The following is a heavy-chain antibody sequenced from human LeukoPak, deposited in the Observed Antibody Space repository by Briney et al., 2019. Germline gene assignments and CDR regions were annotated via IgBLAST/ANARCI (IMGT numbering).Heavy chain of an antibody. V-gene: IGHV3-53*01. Sequence: PGGSLRLSCAASGFTVSSNYMSWVRQAPGKGLEWVSVIYSGGSTFYADSLKGRFTVSRDNAKNSLFLQMDSLRAEDTAVYYCARSFCTSVSCPKGHYYYVMDVWGQGTTVTVSS. J-gene: IGHJ6*02. CDR2: IYSGGST. CDR1: GFTVSSNY. CDR3: ARSFCTSVSCPKGHYYYVMDV. D-gene: IGHD2-8*02.